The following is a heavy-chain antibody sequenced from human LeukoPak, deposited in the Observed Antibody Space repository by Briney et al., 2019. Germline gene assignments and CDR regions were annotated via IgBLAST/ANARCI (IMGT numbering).Heavy chain of an antibody. Sequence: GASVKVSCRASGGTFSSYAISWVGQAPGQGLAWMGRIIPIFGTANYAQKFQGRVTITTDESTSTAYMELSSLRSEEPAVYYCAREGRIVVVVAATPADAFDIWGQGTMVTVSS. V-gene: IGHV1-69*05. CDR1: GGTFSSYA. D-gene: IGHD2-15*01. CDR2: IIPIFGTA. CDR3: AREGRIVVVVAATPADAFDI. J-gene: IGHJ3*02.